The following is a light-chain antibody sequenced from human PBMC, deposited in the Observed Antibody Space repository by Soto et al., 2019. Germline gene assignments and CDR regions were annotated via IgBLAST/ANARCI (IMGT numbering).Light chain of an antibody. CDR3: QQYNNWPPLT. V-gene: IGKV3D-15*01. CDR2: GAS. Sequence: EIVLTQSPGTLSLSPGERATLSCRASQSVSNSYLAWYQQKPGQAPRLLIYGASTRAPGIPDRFSGSGSGTEFTLTINSLQSEDFALYYCQQYNNWPPLTFGGGTKVDIK. J-gene: IGKJ4*01. CDR1: QSVSNSY.